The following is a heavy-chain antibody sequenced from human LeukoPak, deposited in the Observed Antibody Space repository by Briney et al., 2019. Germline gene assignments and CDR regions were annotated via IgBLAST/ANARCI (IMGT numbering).Heavy chain of an antibody. Sequence: GRSLRLSCAVSGFASSSYAISWVRQAPGEGLGWVSAISGSVGSTYYEDSGKDQFTISRHNSKNTLYLQMNSLRAEDTAVYYCAKDLRSGWYQWHLDYWGQGTLVTVSS. CDR3: AKDLRSGWYQWHLDY. CDR2: ISGSVGST. V-gene: IGHV3-23*01. CDR1: GFASSSYA. D-gene: IGHD6-19*01. J-gene: IGHJ4*02.